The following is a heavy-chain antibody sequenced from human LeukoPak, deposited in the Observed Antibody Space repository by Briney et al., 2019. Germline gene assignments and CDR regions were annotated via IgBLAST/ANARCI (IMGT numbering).Heavy chain of an antibody. CDR3: ARGLSGYDLPPWFDY. Sequence: SGGSLRLSCAASGFTFSSYWMSWVRQAPGKGLEWVANIKQDGSEKYYVDSVKGRFTISRDNAKNSLYLQMNSLRAEDTAVYYCARGLSGYDLPPWFDYWGQGTLVTVSS. CDR1: GFTFSSYW. V-gene: IGHV3-7*03. CDR2: IKQDGSEK. D-gene: IGHD5-12*01. J-gene: IGHJ4*02.